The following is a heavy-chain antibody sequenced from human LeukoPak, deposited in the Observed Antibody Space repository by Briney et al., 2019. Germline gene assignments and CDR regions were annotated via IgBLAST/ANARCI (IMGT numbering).Heavy chain of an antibody. V-gene: IGHV1-18*01. CDR1: GYTFTSYA. D-gene: IGHD6-13*01. Sequence: GASVKVSCKASGYTFTSYAMNWVRQAPGQGLEWMGWITTYNGNTNYAQRLQGRVTMTTDTSTSTAYMELRSLRPDDTAVYYCARDSYSSSRNDYWGQGTLVTVSS. J-gene: IGHJ4*02. CDR2: ITTYNGNT. CDR3: ARDSYSSSRNDY.